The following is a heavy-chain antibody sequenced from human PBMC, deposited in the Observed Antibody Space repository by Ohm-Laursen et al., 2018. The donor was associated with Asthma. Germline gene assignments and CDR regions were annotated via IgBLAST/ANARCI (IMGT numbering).Heavy chain of an antibody. Sequence: SDTLSLTCTVSGASISSYYWSWFRQPPGKGLEGIGYIYYTGSTTYNSSLKSRVAMAVDTTKNEISLKLSSVTAADTAVYYCAREGCRSSSCESRHNWYDPWGQGTLVTVSS. J-gene: IGHJ5*02. CDR1: GASISSYY. V-gene: IGHV4-59*07. CDR2: IYYTGST. D-gene: IGHD2-2*01. CDR3: AREGCRSSSCESRHNWYDP.